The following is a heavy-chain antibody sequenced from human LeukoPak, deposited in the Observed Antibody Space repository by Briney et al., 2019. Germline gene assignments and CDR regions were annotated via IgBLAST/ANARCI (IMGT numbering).Heavy chain of an antibody. CDR1: GFTFSSYG. CDR3: AIPYGSGSSYFDY. V-gene: IGHV3-30*03. D-gene: IGHD3-10*01. J-gene: IGHJ4*02. CDR2: ISYDGSNK. Sequence: GGSLRLSCAASGFTFSSYGMHWVRQAPGKGLEWVAVISYDGSNKYYADSVKGRFTISRDNSKNTLYLQMNSLRAEDTAVYYCAIPYGSGSSYFDYWGQGTLVTVSS.